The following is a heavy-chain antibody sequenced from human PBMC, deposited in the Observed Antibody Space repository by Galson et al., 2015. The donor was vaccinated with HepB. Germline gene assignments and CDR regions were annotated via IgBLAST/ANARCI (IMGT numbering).Heavy chain of an antibody. CDR1: GYTFTGYY. J-gene: IGHJ4*02. V-gene: IGHV1-2*04. D-gene: IGHD3-10*01. Sequence: SVKVSCKASGYTFTGYYMHWVRQAPGQGLEWMGWINPNSGGTNYAQKFQGWVTMTRDTSISTAYMELSRLRSDDTAVYYCARGAILWFGELSNFDYWGQGTLVTVSS. CDR3: ARGAILWFGELSNFDY. CDR2: INPNSGGT.